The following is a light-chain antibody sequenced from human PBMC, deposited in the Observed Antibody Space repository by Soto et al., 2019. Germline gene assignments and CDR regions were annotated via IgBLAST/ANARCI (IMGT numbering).Light chain of an antibody. CDR2: ATS. CDR1: QSINGN. V-gene: IGKV3-15*01. Sequence: EIVMTQSPATLSVSPGERATLSCRASQSINGNLAWYQRKPGQAPRLLMYATSVRATGIPARFSGSGSGTEYTLTISSLQSEDFAVLYCQQYNTWYTFGQGTKLEIK. CDR3: QQYNTWYT. J-gene: IGKJ2*01.